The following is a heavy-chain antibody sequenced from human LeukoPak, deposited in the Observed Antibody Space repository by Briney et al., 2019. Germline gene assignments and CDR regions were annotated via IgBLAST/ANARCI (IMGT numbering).Heavy chain of an antibody. CDR3: ARVQHPPYYDFWSGYYSYYYYYMDV. V-gene: IGHV3-48*01. CDR2: ISSSSSTI. CDR1: GFPFSSYS. Sequence: GGSLRLSCAASGFPFSSYSMNWVRKAPGKGLEWVSYISSSSSTIYYADSVKGRFTISRDNAKNSLYLQMNSLRAEDTAVYYCARVQHPPYYDFWSGYYSYYYYYMDVWGKGTTVTVSS. J-gene: IGHJ6*03. D-gene: IGHD3-3*01.